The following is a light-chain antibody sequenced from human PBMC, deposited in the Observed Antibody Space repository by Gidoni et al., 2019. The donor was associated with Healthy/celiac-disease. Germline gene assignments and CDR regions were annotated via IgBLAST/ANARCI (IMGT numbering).Light chain of an antibody. V-gene: IGLV3-1*01. CDR2: QDS. J-gene: IGLJ2*01. CDR1: KLGDKY. Sequence: SYELTQPPSVAVSPGQTASITCSGDKLGDKYACWYQQKPGQSPVLVIYQDSKRPSGIPELFSASNSGNTATLTISGTQAMDEADYYCQAWDSSIVVFGGGTNLXVX. CDR3: QAWDSSIVV.